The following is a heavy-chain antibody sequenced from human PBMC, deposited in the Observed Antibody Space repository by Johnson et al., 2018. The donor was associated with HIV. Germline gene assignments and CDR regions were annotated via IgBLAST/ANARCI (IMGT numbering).Heavy chain of an antibody. J-gene: IGHJ3*02. CDR2: INWNGGST. CDR1: GFTFDDYA. D-gene: IGHD3-22*01. V-gene: IGHV3-20*04. CDR3: ARGRDYYDSSGGQDAFDI. Sequence: EKLVESGGGVVQPGGSLRLSCAASGFTFDDYAMSWVRQAPGKGLEWVSGINWNGGSTGYADSVKGRFTISRDNAKNSLYLQMNSLRAEDTALYYCARGRDYYDSSGGQDAFDIWGQGTMVTVSS.